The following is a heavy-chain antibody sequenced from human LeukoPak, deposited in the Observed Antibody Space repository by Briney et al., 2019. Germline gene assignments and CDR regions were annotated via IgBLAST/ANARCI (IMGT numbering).Heavy chain of an antibody. J-gene: IGHJ6*03. D-gene: IGHD2-2*01. CDR2: ISGSGGST. CDR3: AKEGCSSTSCYRYYYYYYMDV. V-gene: IGHV3-23*01. CDR1: GFTFSSYS. Sequence: GGSLRLSCAASGFTFSSYSMNWVRQAPGKGLEWVSAISGSGGSTYYADSVKGRFTISRDNSKNTLYLQMNSLRAEDTAVYYCAKEGCSSTSCYRYYYYYYMDVWGKGTTVTVSS.